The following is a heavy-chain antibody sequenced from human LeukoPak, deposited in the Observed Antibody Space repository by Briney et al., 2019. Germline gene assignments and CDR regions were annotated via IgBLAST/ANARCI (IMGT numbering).Heavy chain of an antibody. Sequence: HAGGSLRLSCAASGFTFDDYAMHWVRHAPGKGLEWVSGISWNSGSIGYADSVKGRFTISRDNARNSLYLQMNSLTAEDTAVYYCARDPYSGAYGNTCYYYMDVWGKGTTVTISS. D-gene: IGHD1-26*01. CDR2: ISWNSGSI. CDR3: ARDPYSGAYGNTCYYYMDV. J-gene: IGHJ6*03. CDR1: GFTFDDYA. V-gene: IGHV3-9*01.